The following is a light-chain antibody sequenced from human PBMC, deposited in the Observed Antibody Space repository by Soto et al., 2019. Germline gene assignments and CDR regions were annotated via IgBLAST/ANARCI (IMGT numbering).Light chain of an antibody. Sequence: DIQMTQTPSTRSASVGDRVTMTSRASQSISNSLAWYQQKPGKAPKLLIYRASALQSGVPSRFSGSGSGTEFTLTIDSLQPDDFATFYCQQYSTYPLTVGGGTKVDIK. CDR3: QQYSTYPLT. CDR2: RAS. V-gene: IGKV1-5*03. CDR1: QSISNS. J-gene: IGKJ4*01.